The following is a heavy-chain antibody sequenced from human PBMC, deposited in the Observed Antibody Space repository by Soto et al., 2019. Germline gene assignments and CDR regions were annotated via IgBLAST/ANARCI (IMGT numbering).Heavy chain of an antibody. V-gene: IGHV4-30-4*01. Sequence: QVQLQESGPGLVKPSQTLSLPCTVSGGSVTTADYSWTWIRQSPGKGLEWIVNIYYDGSAYPNPSLTSRVTASVDTSKDQFSLNLFSVTAADTAVYYCARRMRDTYQYYNWFDPWGQGTLVTVSS. CDR3: ARRMRDTYQYYNWFDP. J-gene: IGHJ5*02. D-gene: IGHD3-16*02. CDR1: GGSVTTADYS. CDR2: IYYDGSA.